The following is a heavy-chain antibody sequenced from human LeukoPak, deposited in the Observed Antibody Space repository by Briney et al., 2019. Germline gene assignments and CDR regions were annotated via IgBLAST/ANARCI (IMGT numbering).Heavy chain of an antibody. D-gene: IGHD4-23*01. J-gene: IGHJ3*02. Sequence: GGSLRLSCGASGFTFSSYAMSWVRQAPGKGLEWVSAISNSGASSYYADSVKGRFTISRDNSKNTLYLQMNSLRAEDTAVYYCAKEGPATVVISAGSFDIWGQGAMVTVSS. CDR1: GFTFSSYA. V-gene: IGHV3-23*01. CDR3: AKEGPATVVISAGSFDI. CDR2: ISNSGASS.